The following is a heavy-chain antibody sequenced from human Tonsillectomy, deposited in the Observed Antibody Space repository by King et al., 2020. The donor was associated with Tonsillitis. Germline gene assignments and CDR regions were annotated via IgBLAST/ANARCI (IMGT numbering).Heavy chain of an antibody. CDR3: ARAYYYDTSRTPDY. CDR1: GFTFSTYG. V-gene: IGHV3-33*05. CDR2: ISYDGSNK. J-gene: IGHJ4*02. Sequence: QVQLVESGGGVVQPGRSLRLSCAASGFTFSTYGIHWVRQAPGKGLEWVALISYDGSNKYYADPVRGRFTISRDTSKNTVYLQMNSLRPEDTAVYYCARAYYYDTSRTPDYWGQGTLITVSS. D-gene: IGHD3-22*01.